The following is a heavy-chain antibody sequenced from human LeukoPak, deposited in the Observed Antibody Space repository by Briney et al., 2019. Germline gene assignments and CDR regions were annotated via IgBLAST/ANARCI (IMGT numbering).Heavy chain of an antibody. Sequence: GGSLRLSCAASGFNFDDYGMSWVRQAPGKGLEWVSGINWNGGSTGYADSVKGRFTISRDNAKNSLYVQMNSLRAEDTALYYCSRVAYGGYVPGKDYWGQGPLAIVSS. CDR1: GFNFDDYG. D-gene: IGHD5-12*01. J-gene: IGHJ4*02. V-gene: IGHV3-20*04. CDR3: SRVAYGGYVPGKDY. CDR2: INWNGGST.